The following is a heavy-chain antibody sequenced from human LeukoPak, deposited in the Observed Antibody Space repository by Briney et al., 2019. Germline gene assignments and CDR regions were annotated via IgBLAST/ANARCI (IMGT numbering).Heavy chain of an antibody. D-gene: IGHD3-10*01. V-gene: IGHV3-23*01. J-gene: IGHJ4*02. CDR3: AKRNYFGAGTYSFDF. CDR2: TGSGGST. Sequence: TGSGGSTYYAGSVKGRFTISRDNSKNTLYLQMNSLRAEDTAVYYCAKRNYFGAGTYSFDFRDQGTLVTVSS.